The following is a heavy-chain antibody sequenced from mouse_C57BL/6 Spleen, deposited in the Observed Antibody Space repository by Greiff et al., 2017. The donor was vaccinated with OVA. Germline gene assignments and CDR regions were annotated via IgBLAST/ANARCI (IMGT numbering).Heavy chain of an antibody. CDR1: GYTFTSYW. Sequence: QVQLQQPGAELVKPGASVKLSCKASGYTFTSYWMQWVKQRPGQGLEWIGEIDPSDSYTNYNQKFKGKATLTVDTSSSTAYMQLSSLTSGDSAVYYCAGTYGRSWVDVWGTGTTVTVSS. V-gene: IGHV1-50*01. J-gene: IGHJ1*03. D-gene: IGHD1-1*01. CDR2: IDPSDSYT. CDR3: AGTYGRSWVDV.